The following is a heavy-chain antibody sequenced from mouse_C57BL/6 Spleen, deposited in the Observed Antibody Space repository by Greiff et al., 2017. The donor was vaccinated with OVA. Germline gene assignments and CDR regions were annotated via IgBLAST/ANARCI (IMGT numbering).Heavy chain of an antibody. V-gene: IGHV1-53*01. D-gene: IGHD2-3*01. CDR2: INPSNGGT. Sequence: QVQLQQPGTELVKPGASVKLSCKASGYTFTSYWMHWVKQRPGQGLEWIGNINPSNGGTNYNEKFKSKATLTVDKSSSTAYMQLSSLTSEDSAVYYCASGGDDGYYHYYAMDYWGQGTSVTVSS. J-gene: IGHJ4*01. CDR1: GYTFTSYW. CDR3: ASGGDDGYYHYYAMDY.